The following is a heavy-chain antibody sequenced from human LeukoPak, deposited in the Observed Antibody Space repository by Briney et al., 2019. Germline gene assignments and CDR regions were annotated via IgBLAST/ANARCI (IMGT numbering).Heavy chain of an antibody. V-gene: IGHV3-9*01. Sequence: GGSLRLSCAVSGFTFDSYAMHRVRQDPGKGLEWVSGISWNSGSIGYADSVKGRFTISRDNAKNSLYLQMNSLRVEDTALYYCVKGAGRFLEWSLSDWGQGTLATVSS. D-gene: IGHD3-3*01. CDR3: VKGAGRFLEWSLSD. CDR2: ISWNSGSI. CDR1: GFTFDSYA. J-gene: IGHJ4*02.